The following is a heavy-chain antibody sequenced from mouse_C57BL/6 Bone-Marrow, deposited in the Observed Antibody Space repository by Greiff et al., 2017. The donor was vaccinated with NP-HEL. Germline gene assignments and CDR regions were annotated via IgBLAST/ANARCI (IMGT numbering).Heavy chain of an antibody. Sequence: VQLQQSGPELVKPGASVKISCKASGYTFTDYYMNWVKQSHGKSLEWIGDINPNNGGTSYNQKFKGKATLTVDKSSSTAYMELRSLTPEDSAVYYCARSGAWFAYWGQGTLVTVSA. CDR1: GYTFTDYY. D-gene: IGHD3-2*02. CDR2: INPNNGGT. J-gene: IGHJ3*01. V-gene: IGHV1-26*01. CDR3: ARSGAWFAY.